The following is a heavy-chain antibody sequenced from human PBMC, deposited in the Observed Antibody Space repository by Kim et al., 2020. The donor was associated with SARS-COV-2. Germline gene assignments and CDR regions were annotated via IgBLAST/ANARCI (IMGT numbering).Heavy chain of an antibody. D-gene: IGHD4-17*01. CDR1: GFTFSSYW. CDR3: ARDMTTGTGWYYYYGMDV. CDR2: IKQDGSEK. Sequence: GGSLRLSCAASGFTFSSYWMSWVRRAPGKGLEWVANIKQDGSEKYYVDSVKGRFTISRDNAKNSLYLQMNSLRAEDTAVYYCARDMTTGTGWYYYYGMDVWGQGTTVTVSS. J-gene: IGHJ6*02. V-gene: IGHV3-7*03.